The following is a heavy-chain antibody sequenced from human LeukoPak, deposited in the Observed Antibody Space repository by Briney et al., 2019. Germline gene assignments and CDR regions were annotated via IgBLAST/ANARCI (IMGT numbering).Heavy chain of an antibody. CDR1: GFSFSTYS. D-gene: IGHD6-13*01. V-gene: IGHV3-23*01. J-gene: IGHJ4*02. CDR2: ISSSGTST. Sequence: GSLRLSCAASGFSFSTYSMSWVRQAPGKGLEWVSTISSSGTSTYYADPVKGRFTISRDNSKTTVYLQMNSLRAEDTAVYYCAKHLDYSRTHTDYWGQGTPVTVSS. CDR3: AKHLDYSRTHTDY.